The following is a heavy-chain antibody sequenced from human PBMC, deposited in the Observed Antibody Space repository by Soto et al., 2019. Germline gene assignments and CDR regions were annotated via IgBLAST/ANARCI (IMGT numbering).Heavy chain of an antibody. J-gene: IGHJ3*02. CDR3: ARDKGQCGENAFDI. CDR1: GFTFSSYG. Sequence: PGGSLRLSCSASGFTFSSYGMHWVRQAPGKGLEWVAVIWYDGSNKYYADSVKGRFTISRDNSKNTLYLQMNSLRAEDTAVYYCARDKGQCGENAFDIWGQGTMVTVSS. V-gene: IGHV3-33*01. D-gene: IGHD4-17*01. CDR2: IWYDGSNK.